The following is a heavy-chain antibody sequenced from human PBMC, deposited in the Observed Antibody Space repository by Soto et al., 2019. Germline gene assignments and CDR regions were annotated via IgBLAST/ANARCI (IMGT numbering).Heavy chain of an antibody. CDR3: GKDMAGTTGAFDI. CDR2: ISWNGGTI. CDR1: GFTFGDYG. V-gene: IGHV3-9*01. D-gene: IGHD1-1*01. Sequence: GGSLRLSCVASGFTFGDYGMHWVRQAPGKGLEWVSGISWNGGTIGYADSVKGRITISRDNAKNSLYLQMNSLRVEDTALYYCGKDMAGTTGAFDIWGRGTMVTVSS. J-gene: IGHJ3*02.